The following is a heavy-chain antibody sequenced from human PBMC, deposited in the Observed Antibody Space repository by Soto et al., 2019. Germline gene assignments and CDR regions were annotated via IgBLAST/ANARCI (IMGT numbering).Heavy chain of an antibody. V-gene: IGHV4-4*02. D-gene: IGHD2-8*02. Sequence: GWGDATGRGNCRRCFGRPPGKGLEWIGKIYHTGSNNYNPSLKSRVTISADKSKNQVSLKLSSVTAADTAVYYCARDNLVGHRYGNHLHALDNRGQGTTVTVS. CDR1: GDATGRGNC. CDR2: IYHTGSN. J-gene: IGHJ3*02. CDR3: ARDNLVGHRYGNHLHALDN.